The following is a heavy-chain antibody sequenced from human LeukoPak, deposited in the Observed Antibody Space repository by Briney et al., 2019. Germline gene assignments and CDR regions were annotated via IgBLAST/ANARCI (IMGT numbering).Heavy chain of an antibody. D-gene: IGHD2-15*01. V-gene: IGHV3-73*01. J-gene: IGHJ6*02. CDR2: IRSKANSYVT. Sequence: GGSLRLSCAASGFTFTGSAIHWVRQASGKGLEWVGRIRSKANSYVTAYAASVNGRFTISRDDSQNTAYLQMNSLQTEDTAVYFCARHSDRYCSGAGCYVYYYYGMDVWGQGTTVTVAS. CDR1: GFTFTGSA. CDR3: ARHSDRYCSGAGCYVYYYYGMDV.